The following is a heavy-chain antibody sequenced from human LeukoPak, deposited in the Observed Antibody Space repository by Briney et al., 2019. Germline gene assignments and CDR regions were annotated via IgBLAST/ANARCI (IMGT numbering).Heavy chain of an antibody. CDR2: VWYDGRHK. Sequence: GGSLRLSCAASGFTFTSYGMHWVRQAPGKGLEWVAVVWYDGRHKYYADAVKGRFTISRDNSKNTMYLQMDSLRAEDTAVYYCARDRRGGYDWSFDYWGQGTLVTVSS. CDR3: ARDRRGGYDWSFDY. J-gene: IGHJ4*02. CDR1: GFTFTSYG. V-gene: IGHV3-33*01. D-gene: IGHD5-12*01.